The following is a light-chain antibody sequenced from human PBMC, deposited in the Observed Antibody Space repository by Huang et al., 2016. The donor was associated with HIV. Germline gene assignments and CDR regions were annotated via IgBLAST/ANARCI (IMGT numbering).Light chain of an antibody. CDR3: QQTSSVPLT. V-gene: IGKV1-39*01. Sequence: DIQMTQSPSSLSASVGDRISITCRASQTISNFLNWYQQKPGKAPKLLIYAASNLQSGVSSRFSGTGSGTLFTLTVTGLLPDDFATYFCQQTSSVPLTFGGGTKVEMK. CDR2: AAS. J-gene: IGKJ4*01. CDR1: QTISNF.